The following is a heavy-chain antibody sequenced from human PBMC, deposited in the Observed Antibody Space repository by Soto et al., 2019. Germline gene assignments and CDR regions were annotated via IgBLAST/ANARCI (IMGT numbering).Heavy chain of an antibody. V-gene: IGHV3-30*18. Sequence: QVQLVESGGGAVQPGESLRLSCVASGFDFTYYAMHWVRQDPGKGLESVAVMSSDGSKIHHTDSVKGRFTISRDNSKNTLYLQRNSLRKEDTAVYFCAKDEGVGGTLGLFDYWGQGTLVSVSS. CDR1: GFDFTYYA. CDR3: AKDEGVGGTLGLFDY. J-gene: IGHJ4*02. D-gene: IGHD1-26*01. CDR2: MSSDGSKI.